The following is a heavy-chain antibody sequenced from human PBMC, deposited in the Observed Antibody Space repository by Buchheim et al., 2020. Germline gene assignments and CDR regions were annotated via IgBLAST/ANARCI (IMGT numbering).Heavy chain of an antibody. V-gene: IGHV3-23*01. D-gene: IGHD1-26*01. CDR3: ARDPNGSFDY. CDR1: GFTFSRFA. CDR2: ITGGGVTT. Sequence: EVQLLESGGGLVQPGGSLRLSCAASGFTFSRFAMSWIRQAPGKGLEWVSTITGGGVTTNYADSAKARFTIPRDNSKKQLYLPMSNLRAEDTVLYYCARDPNGSFDYWGQGTL. J-gene: IGHJ4*02.